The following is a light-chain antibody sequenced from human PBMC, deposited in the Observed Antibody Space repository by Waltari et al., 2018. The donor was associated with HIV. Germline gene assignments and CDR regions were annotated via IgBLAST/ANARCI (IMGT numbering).Light chain of an antibody. CDR1: SGSVSPRYY. Sequence: QTVVTQEPSFSVSHGGTVTLTCGLSSGSVSPRYYPSWYQQTPVQAPRTLIYSTNTRSSGVPDRFSGSILGNKAALTITGAQADDESDYYCVLYMGSGIWVFGGGTKLTVL. CDR3: VLYMGSGIWV. V-gene: IGLV8-61*01. J-gene: IGLJ3*02. CDR2: STN.